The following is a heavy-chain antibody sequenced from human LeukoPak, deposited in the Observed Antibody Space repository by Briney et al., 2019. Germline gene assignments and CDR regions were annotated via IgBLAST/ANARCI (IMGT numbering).Heavy chain of an antibody. D-gene: IGHD3-9*01. CDR3: ARHAFHVLRYFDWLSNAFDI. V-gene: IGHV4-39*01. CDR1: GGSISSSSYH. Sequence: SETLSLTCTVSGGSISSSSYHWGWIRQPPGKGLEWIGRIYYSGSTYYNPSLKSRVTISVDTSKNQFSLKLSSVTAADTAVYYCARHAFHVLRYFDWLSNAFDIWGQGTMVTVSS. J-gene: IGHJ3*02. CDR2: IYYSGST.